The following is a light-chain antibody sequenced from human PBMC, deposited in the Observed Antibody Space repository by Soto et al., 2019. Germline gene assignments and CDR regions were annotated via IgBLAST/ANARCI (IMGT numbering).Light chain of an antibody. CDR3: QQANSFPLT. Sequence: DIKMTQSPSSVSTSVGDRVTITCRASQGISNWLAWYQQKPGKAPNLLIFAASSLQSGVPSRFSGSGSGTDFTLTISDLQPEDFSTYYCQQANSFPLTFGQGTKLEIK. CDR2: AAS. CDR1: QGISNW. J-gene: IGKJ2*01. V-gene: IGKV1-12*01.